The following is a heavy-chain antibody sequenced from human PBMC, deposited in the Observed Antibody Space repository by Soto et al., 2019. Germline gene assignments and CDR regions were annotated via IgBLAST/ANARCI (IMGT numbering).Heavy chain of an antibody. CDR3: ARHAGLSSSQREGFDY. Sequence: PSETLSLTCTVSGGSISSSSYYWGWIRQPPGKGLEWIGSIYYSGSTYYNPSLKSRVTISVDTSKNQFSLKLSSVTAADTAVYYCARHAGLSSSQREGFDYWDQGTLVAVSS. CDR1: GGSISSSSYY. D-gene: IGHD2-2*01. J-gene: IGHJ4*02. CDR2: IYYSGST. V-gene: IGHV4-39*01.